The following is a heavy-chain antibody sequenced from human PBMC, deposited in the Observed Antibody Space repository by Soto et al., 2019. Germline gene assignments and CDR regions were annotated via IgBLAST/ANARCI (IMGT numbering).Heavy chain of an antibody. V-gene: IGHV3-23*01. CDR3: AKASRSSSGYYFDY. J-gene: IGHJ4*02. CDR2: ITGGGGST. CDR1: EFPFSNYA. D-gene: IGHD3-22*01. Sequence: GGSLRLSCTVSEFPFSNYAMTWVRQAPGKGLEWVSLITGGGGSTYYSDSVKGRFTISRDNSKNTLYLQMNSLRDEDTARYYCAKASRSSSGYYFDYWGQGTQVTVSS.